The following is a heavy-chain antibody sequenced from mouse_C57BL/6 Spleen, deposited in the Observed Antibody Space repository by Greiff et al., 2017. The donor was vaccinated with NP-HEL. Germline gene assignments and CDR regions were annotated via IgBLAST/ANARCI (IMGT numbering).Heavy chain of an antibody. V-gene: IGHV1-52*01. CDR3: ARGLGRRTYYFDY. D-gene: IGHD4-1*01. CDR1: GYTFTSYW. J-gene: IGHJ2*01. Sequence: QVQLQQPGAELVRPGSSVKLSCKASGYTFTSYWMHWVKQRPIQGLEWIGNIDPSDSETHYNQKFKDKATLTVDKSSSTAYMQLSSLTSEDSAVYYCARGLGRRTYYFDYWGQGTTLTVSS. CDR2: IDPSDSET.